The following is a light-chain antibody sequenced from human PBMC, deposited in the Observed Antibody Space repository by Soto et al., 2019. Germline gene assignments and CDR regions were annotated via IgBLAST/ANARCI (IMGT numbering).Light chain of an antibody. CDR3: SSYTTSSTWV. CDR1: SGDVGVYNY. V-gene: IGLV2-14*01. Sequence: QSALTQPASVSGSPGQSITISCTGTSGDVGVYNYVSWYQQHPGKAPKLMFYDVNNRPSGVSNRFSGSKSGNTASLTISGLQAEDEADYYCSSYTTSSTWVFGGGTKLTVL. J-gene: IGLJ3*02. CDR2: DVN.